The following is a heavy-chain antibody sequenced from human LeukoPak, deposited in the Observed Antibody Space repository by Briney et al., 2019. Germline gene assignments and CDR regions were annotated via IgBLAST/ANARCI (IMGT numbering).Heavy chain of an antibody. CDR2: IFYCGIT. J-gene: IGHJ4*02. CDR3: ARGGPYYDFWSGYLPLDY. CDR1: GASITINNYN. D-gene: IGHD3-3*01. Sequence: SETLSLTCTVSGASITINNYNWAWIRQPPGKGLGWIGSIFYCGITYSNPSLKGRVTISMDTSKNQFSLKLSSVTAADTAVFYCARGGPYYDFWSGYLPLDYGGRGTLVTVSS. V-gene: IGHV4-39*07.